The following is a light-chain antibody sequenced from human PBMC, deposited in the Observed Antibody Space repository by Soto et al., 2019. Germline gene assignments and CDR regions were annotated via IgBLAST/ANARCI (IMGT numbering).Light chain of an antibody. J-gene: IGKJ2*01. V-gene: IGKV3-20*01. Sequence: EIVLTQSPGTLSLSPGERATLSCRASQSIGSSYLAWYQQKPGQAPRLLIYAASSRATGIPDRFSGSVSGTDYTLTISRLGPEDFAVDYCHQYGTTSYTVGQGTQLDIK. CDR1: QSIGSSY. CDR3: HQYGTTSYT. CDR2: AAS.